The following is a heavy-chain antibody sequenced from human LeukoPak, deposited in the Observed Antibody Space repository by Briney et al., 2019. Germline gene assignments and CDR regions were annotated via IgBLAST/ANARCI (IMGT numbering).Heavy chain of an antibody. V-gene: IGHV4-31*03. D-gene: IGHD2-21*02. J-gene: IGHJ4*02. CDR1: GGSISSEGFY. Sequence: PSETLSLTCSVSGGSISSEGFYWSWIRQHPGKGLGWIAYIYHSGRTYYNPSLKSRLTISVDTSKNRFSMSLKSVTAADTAVYYCARVVTSSLYFFDYWGQGTLVSVSS. CDR2: IYHSGRT. CDR3: ARVVTSSLYFFDY.